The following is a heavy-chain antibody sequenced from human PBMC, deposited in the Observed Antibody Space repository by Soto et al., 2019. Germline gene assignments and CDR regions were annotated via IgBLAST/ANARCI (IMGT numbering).Heavy chain of an antibody. CDR1: GGTFSSYA. CDR2: IIPIFGTA. V-gene: IGHV1-69*13. J-gene: IGHJ6*02. CDR3: ASPLREAVAGTKYYYYGMDG. Sequence: VASVNVSCKASGGTFSSYAISWVRQAPGQGLEWMGGIIPIFGTANYAQKFQGRVTITADESTSTAYMELSSLRSEDTAVYYCASPLREAVAGTKYYYYGMDGWGQGTTVTVSS. D-gene: IGHD6-19*01.